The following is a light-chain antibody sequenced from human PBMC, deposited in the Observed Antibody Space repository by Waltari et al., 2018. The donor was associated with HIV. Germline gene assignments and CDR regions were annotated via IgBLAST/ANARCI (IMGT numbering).Light chain of an antibody. CDR2: EVS. CDR1: SSDVGGSNL. CDR3: CAYAGSTTYVI. Sequence: QSALTQPASVSGSPGQSLTISCTGTSSDVGGSNLLSWYQQHPGKAPKLMIYEVSKRPSGVSNRFSGSKSGNTASLTISGLQAEDEADYYCCAYAGSTTYVIFGGGTKLTVL. J-gene: IGLJ2*01. V-gene: IGLV2-23*02.